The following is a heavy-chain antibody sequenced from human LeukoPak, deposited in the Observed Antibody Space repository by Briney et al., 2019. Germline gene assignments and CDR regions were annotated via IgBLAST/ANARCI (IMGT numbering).Heavy chain of an antibody. D-gene: IGHD3-10*01. V-gene: IGHV4-39*01. J-gene: IGHJ4*02. CDR1: GGSISSSSYY. Sequence: SETLSLTCTVYGGSISSSSYYWGWIRQPPGKGLEWIGSINYSGSTYYNPSLKSRVTISVDTSKNQFSLKLSSVTAADTAVYYCARLNYGIGDYWGQGTLVTGSS. CDR2: INYSGST. CDR3: ARLNYGIGDY.